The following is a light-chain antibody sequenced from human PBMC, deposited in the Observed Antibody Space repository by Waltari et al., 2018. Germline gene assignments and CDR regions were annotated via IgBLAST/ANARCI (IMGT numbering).Light chain of an antibody. V-gene: IGKV3-20*01. CDR1: RSISTF. J-gene: IGKJ1*01. CDR2: ATS. Sequence: SFRASRSISTFLAWYQQRPGQAPRLLIYATSSRATGIPDRFSGSGSGTDFSLTISRLEPEDFAVYYCQHYVRLPATFDQGTKVEIK. CDR3: QHYVRLPAT.